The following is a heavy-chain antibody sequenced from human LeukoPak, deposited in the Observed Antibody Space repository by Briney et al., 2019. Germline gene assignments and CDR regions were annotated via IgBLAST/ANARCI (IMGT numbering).Heavy chain of an antibody. CDR1: GFTVSSNY. CDR3: AKERARGLRTFDY. V-gene: IGHV3-23*01. D-gene: IGHD5-12*01. CDR2: ISGSGGST. J-gene: IGHJ4*02. Sequence: GGSLRLSCAASGFTVSSNYMSWVRQAPGKGLEWVSAISGSGGSTYYADSVKGRFTISRDNSKNTLYLQMNSLRAEDTAVYYCAKERARGLRTFDYWGQGTLVTVSS.